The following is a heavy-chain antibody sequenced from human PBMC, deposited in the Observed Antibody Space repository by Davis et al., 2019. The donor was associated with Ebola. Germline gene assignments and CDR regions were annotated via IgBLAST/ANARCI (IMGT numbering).Heavy chain of an antibody. CDR2: IKQDGSEK. D-gene: IGHD3-16*02. V-gene: IGHV3-7*01. Sequence: GGSLRLSCAASGFTFSSYWMSWVRQAPGKGLEWVANIKQDGSEKYYVDSVKGRFTISRDNAKNSLYLQKNSLRAEDTAVYYCARESYDYIWGSYRYTVGSGMDVWGQGTTVTVSS. CDR1: GFTFSSYW. CDR3: ARESYDYIWGSYRYTVGSGMDV. J-gene: IGHJ6*02.